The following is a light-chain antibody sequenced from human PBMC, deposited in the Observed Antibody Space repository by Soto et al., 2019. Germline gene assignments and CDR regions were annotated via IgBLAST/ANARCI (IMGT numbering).Light chain of an antibody. Sequence: DIQMTQSPPSLSASVGDRVTITCRASQGISNYLAWYQQKPGKVPKLLIYAASTLQSGVPSRFSGSGSGTDFTLTISSLQTEDVATYYCPKYNSAPFTFGPGTKVDIK. CDR2: AAS. CDR3: PKYNSAPFT. V-gene: IGKV1-27*01. CDR1: QGISNY. J-gene: IGKJ3*01.